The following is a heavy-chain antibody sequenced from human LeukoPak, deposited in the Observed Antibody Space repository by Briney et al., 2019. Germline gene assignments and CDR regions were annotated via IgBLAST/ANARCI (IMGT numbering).Heavy chain of an antibody. Sequence: GASVKVSCKASGGTFRSYGLNWVRQTPGQGLEWMGGFIPILGTAKYAQKLQGRVTITADESTSTAYMELSSLRYEDTAVYYCARGLYCSSSTSCYDYGMDVWGQGTTATVSS. CDR2: FIPILGTA. J-gene: IGHJ6*02. CDR3: ARGLYCSSSTSCYDYGMDV. V-gene: IGHV1-69*13. D-gene: IGHD2-2*01. CDR1: GGTFRSYG.